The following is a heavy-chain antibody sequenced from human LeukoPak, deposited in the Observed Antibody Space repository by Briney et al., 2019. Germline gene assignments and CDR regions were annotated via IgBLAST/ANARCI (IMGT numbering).Heavy chain of an antibody. D-gene: IGHD2-2*01. Sequence: ASVTVSCKASGYTFTSYDINWVRQATGQGLEWMGWMNPNSGNTGYAQKFQGRVTMTRDTSISTAYMELSSLRSEDTAVYYCAKDQADCSSASCYERGFDYWGQGTLVTVSS. CDR2: MNPNSGNT. J-gene: IGHJ4*02. CDR3: AKDQADCSSASCYERGFDY. CDR1: GYTFTSYD. V-gene: IGHV1-8*01.